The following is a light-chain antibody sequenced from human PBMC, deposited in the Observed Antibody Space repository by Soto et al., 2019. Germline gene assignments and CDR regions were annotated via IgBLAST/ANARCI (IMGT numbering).Light chain of an antibody. CDR3: NSYTTSSTRV. J-gene: IGLJ3*02. V-gene: IGLV2-14*01. Sequence: QSALTQPASVSGSPGQSITISCTGTSSDAGGYKFVSWYQQHPGKAPKLMIYEVSNRPSGVSNRFSGPKSGNTASLTISGLQAEDEADYYCNSYTTSSTRVFGGGTKLTVL. CDR1: SSDAGGYKF. CDR2: EVS.